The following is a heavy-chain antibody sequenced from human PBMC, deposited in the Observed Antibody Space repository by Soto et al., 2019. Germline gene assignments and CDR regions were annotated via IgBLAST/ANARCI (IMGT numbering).Heavy chain of an antibody. D-gene: IGHD2-15*01. CDR2: INHSGST. J-gene: IGHJ4*02. CDR1: GGSFSGYY. Sequence: SETLSLTCAVYGGSFSGYYWTWIRQPPGTGLEWIGEINHSGSTNYNPSLKSRVTISVDTSKNQFSLKLSSVTAADTAVYYCARDNCSGGSCFIDYWGQGTLVTVSS. V-gene: IGHV4-34*01. CDR3: ARDNCSGGSCFIDY.